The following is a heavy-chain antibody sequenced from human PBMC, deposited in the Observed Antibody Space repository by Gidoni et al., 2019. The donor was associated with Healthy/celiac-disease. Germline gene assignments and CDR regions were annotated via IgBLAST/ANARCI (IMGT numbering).Heavy chain of an antibody. CDR2: IDWDDDK. CDR3: ARQYGSGSYFYLGFALDP. CDR1: GFSLSTSGMC. V-gene: IGHV2-70*15. D-gene: IGHD3-10*01. J-gene: IGHJ5*02. Sequence: QVTLRESGPALVKPTQTLTLTCTFSGFSLSTSGMCVSWIRQPPGKALEWLARIDWDDDKYYSTSLKTRLTISKDTSKNQVVLTMTNMDPVDTATYYCARQYGSGSYFYLGFALDPWGQGTLVTVSS.